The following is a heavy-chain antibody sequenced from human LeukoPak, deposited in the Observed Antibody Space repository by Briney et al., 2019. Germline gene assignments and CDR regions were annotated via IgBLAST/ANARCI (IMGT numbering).Heavy chain of an antibody. Sequence: PGGSLRLSCAASGFTFSSYWMSWVRQAPGKGLEWVANIKQDGSEKYYVDSVKGRFTISRDNAKNSLYLQMNSLRAEDTAVYYCAKDSEVVPAAQFDYWGQGTLVTVSS. V-gene: IGHV3-7*03. CDR3: AKDSEVVPAAQFDY. CDR2: IKQDGSEK. D-gene: IGHD2-2*01. CDR1: GFTFSSYW. J-gene: IGHJ4*02.